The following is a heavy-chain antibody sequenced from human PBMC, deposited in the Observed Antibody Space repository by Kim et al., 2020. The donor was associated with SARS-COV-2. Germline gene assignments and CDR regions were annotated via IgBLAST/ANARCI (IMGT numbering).Heavy chain of an antibody. CDR3: ARDGRGYSYGQLDY. CDR2: INHSGST. V-gene: IGHV4-34*01. CDR1: GGSFSGYY. J-gene: IGHJ4*02. Sequence: SDTLSLTCAVYGGSFSGYYWSWIRQPPGKGLEWIGEINHSGSTNYNPSLKSRVTISVDTSKNQFSLKLSSVTAADTAVYYCARDGRGYSYGQLDYWGQGTLVTVSS. D-gene: IGHD5-18*01.